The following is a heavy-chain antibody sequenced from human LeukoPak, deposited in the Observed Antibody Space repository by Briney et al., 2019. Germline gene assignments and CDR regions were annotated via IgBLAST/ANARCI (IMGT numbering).Heavy chain of an antibody. V-gene: IGHV4-59*01. CDR2: VNYDGST. CDR1: GGSISGYF. D-gene: IGHD1-26*01. J-gene: IGHJ4*02. CDR3: ARVNVGSSDYFDY. Sequence: SETLSLTCTVSGGSISGYFWSWIRQPPRKGLEYIGYVNYDGSTNYNHSLRSRATISIDTSKNEFSLKLSSVTAADTAVYYCARVNVGSSDYFDYWGQGILVIVSS.